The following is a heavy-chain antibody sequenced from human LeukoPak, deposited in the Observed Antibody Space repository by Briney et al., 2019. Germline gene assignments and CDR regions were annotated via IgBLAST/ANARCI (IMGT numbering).Heavy chain of an antibody. CDR1: GGSISSTNYN. V-gene: IGHV4-39*01. CDR3: ASQVVVITFGGVIAPAFDI. J-gene: IGHJ3*02. Sequence: SETLSLTCTVSGGSISSTNYNWGWVRQPPGKSLEWIGSISYSGSPYYNPSLKSRVTISVDTSENQFSLRLSSVTAADTAVYYCASQVVVITFGGVIAPAFDIWGQGTMVTVS. CDR2: ISYSGSP. D-gene: IGHD3-16*02.